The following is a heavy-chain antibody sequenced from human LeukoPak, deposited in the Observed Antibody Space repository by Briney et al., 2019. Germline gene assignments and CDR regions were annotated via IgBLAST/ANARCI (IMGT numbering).Heavy chain of an antibody. J-gene: IGHJ4*02. V-gene: IGHV4-31*03. D-gene: IGHD3-3*01. Sequence: SETLSLTCTVSGGSISSGGYSWSWIRQHPGKGLEWIGYIYYSGSTYYNPSLKSRVTISVDASKNQFSLKLSSVIAADTAVYYCARAGPTYYDFWSGSYYFDYWGQGTLVTVSS. CDR2: IYYSGST. CDR1: GGSISSGGYS. CDR3: ARAGPTYYDFWSGSYYFDY.